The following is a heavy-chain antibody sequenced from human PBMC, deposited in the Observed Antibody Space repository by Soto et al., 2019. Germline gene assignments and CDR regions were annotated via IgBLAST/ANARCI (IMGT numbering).Heavy chain of an antibody. Sequence: SVKVSCKASGGTFSSYAINWVRQAPGQGLEWMGGIIPIFDTANYAQKFQGRVTITADESTSTAYMELSSLRSEDTAVYYCARHDCISSSCYYFSYFGMDVWGQGTTVTVSS. CDR1: GGTFSSYA. D-gene: IGHD2-2*01. CDR3: ARHDCISSSCYYFSYFGMDV. V-gene: IGHV1-69*13. CDR2: IIPIFDTA. J-gene: IGHJ6*02.